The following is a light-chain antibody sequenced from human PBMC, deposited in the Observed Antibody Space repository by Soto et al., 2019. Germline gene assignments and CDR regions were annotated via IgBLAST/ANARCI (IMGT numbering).Light chain of an antibody. CDR1: QAIGTY. CDR2: AAS. J-gene: IGKJ4*01. V-gene: IGKV1-9*01. CDR3: QQLHTYLLT. Sequence: DIQLTQSPSFLSASIGDSFTITCRASQAIGTYLAWYQQKPGKAPNLLVYAASTLHSGVPSRFSGSGSGTEFTLTITSLQPEDVATYYCQQLHTYLLTSGGGTKVQIK.